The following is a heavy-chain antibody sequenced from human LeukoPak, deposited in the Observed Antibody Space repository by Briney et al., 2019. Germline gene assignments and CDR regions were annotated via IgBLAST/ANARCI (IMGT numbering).Heavy chain of an antibody. D-gene: IGHD3-10*01. CDR1: GFTFSSYW. CDR3: VKGVWAMDGVTIDYFRN. CDR2: ISRDGESM. J-gene: IGHJ1*01. V-gene: IGHV3-23*01. Sequence: PGGSLRLSCAASGFTFSSYWMHWVRQTPGKGLEWVSGISRDGESMYYAESVRGRFTISRDNSRNIVHLQMDSLRAEDTATFYCVKGVWAMDGVTIDYFRNWGPGTLVAVSS.